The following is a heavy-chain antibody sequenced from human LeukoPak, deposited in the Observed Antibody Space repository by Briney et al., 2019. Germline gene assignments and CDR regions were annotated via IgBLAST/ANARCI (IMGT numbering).Heavy chain of an antibody. J-gene: IGHJ3*02. CDR1: GFTFSSYG. CDR2: ISYDGSNK. D-gene: IGHD2/OR15-2a*01. Sequence: GWSLRLSCAASGFTFSSYGMHWVRQAPGKGLEWVAVISYDGSNKYYADSVKGRFTISRDNSKNTLYLQMNSLRAEDTAVYYCANPEYYSDAFDIWGQGTMVTVSS. V-gene: IGHV3-30*18. CDR3: ANPEYYSDAFDI.